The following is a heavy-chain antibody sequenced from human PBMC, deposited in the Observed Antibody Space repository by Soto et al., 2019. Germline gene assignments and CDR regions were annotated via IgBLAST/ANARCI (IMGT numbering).Heavy chain of an antibody. CDR3: ARGGLDLRRGLQY. Sequence: QVQLQESGPGLVNPSGTLALTCAVSGGSISSSHWWNWVRQPPGKGLEWIGESYHSVTTNHSPSLKSRVTISVDKSKNRFSLNLNSVTAAETAVYYCARGGLDLRRGLQYWGHGTPVTVSS. CDR2: SYHSVTT. V-gene: IGHV4-4*02. D-gene: IGHD5-18*01. CDR1: GGSISSSHW. J-gene: IGHJ4*01.